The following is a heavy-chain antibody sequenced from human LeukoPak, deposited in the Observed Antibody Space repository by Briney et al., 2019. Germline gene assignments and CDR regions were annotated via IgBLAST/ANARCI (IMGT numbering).Heavy chain of an antibody. Sequence: GGSLRLSCAASGFTFSSYAMSWVRQAPGEGLEWVSAISGSGGSTYYADSVKGRFTISRDNAKNSLYLQMNSLRAEDTAVYYCARAPTGILTGFGGQGTLVTVSS. V-gene: IGHV3-23*01. CDR1: GFTFSSYA. CDR3: ARAPTGILTGF. CDR2: ISGSGGST. J-gene: IGHJ4*02. D-gene: IGHD3-9*01.